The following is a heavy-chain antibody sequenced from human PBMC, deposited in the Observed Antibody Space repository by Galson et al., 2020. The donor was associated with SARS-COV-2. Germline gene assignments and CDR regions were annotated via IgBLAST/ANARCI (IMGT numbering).Heavy chain of an antibody. CDR1: GYTFTGYY. Sequence: ASVKVSCKASGYTFTGYYMHWVRQAPGQGLEWMGWINPNSGGTNYAQKSQGRVTMTRDTSISTAYMELSRLRSDDTAVYYCARARGSSTSTYYYYYYGMDVWGQGTTVTVSS. J-gene: IGHJ6*02. V-gene: IGHV1-2*02. CDR3: ARARGSSTSTYYYYYYGMDV. D-gene: IGHD2-2*01. CDR2: INPNSGGT.